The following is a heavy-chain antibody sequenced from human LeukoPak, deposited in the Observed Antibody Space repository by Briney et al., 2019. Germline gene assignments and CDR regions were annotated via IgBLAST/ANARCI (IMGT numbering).Heavy chain of an antibody. V-gene: IGHV3-48*03. CDR3: AREEYYHLNTGSHDAFDP. Sequence: GGSLRLSCVASGLTFSSYEMNWVRQAPGKGLEWISYISASGTGTHYADSVKGRFTVSRDNAKNSVYLQVNIPRAEDTAVYYCAREEYYHLNTGSHDAFDPWGQGTMVTVSS. J-gene: IGHJ3*01. CDR2: ISASGTGT. D-gene: IGHD2-2*01. CDR1: GLTFSSYE.